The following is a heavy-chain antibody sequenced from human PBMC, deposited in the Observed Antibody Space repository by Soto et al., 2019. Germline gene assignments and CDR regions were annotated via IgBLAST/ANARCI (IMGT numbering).Heavy chain of an antibody. Sequence: QVQLVQSGAEVKKPGASVTVSCKASGYTFSSYGISWVRQAPGQGLEWMGWISGKTGQTNYAQNIQGRVTLTKDTPTSTSYIELRSLRSDDTAVYYCARVPREIILVGMDVWGQGTTVTVSS. J-gene: IGHJ6*02. CDR2: ISGKTGQT. CDR1: GYTFSSYG. CDR3: ARVPREIILVGMDV. D-gene: IGHD2-2*01. V-gene: IGHV1-18*04.